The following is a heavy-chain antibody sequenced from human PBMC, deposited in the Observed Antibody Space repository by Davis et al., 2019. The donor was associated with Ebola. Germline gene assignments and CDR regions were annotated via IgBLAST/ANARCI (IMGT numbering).Heavy chain of an antibody. V-gene: IGHV1-69*02. D-gene: IGHD5-12*01. Sequence: SVKVSCKASGGTFSSYTISWVRQAPGQGLEWMGRIIPILGIANYAQKFQGRVTITADKSTSTAYMELSSLRSEDTAVYYCARGDIVATPPYYYGMDVWGKGTTVTVSS. CDR2: IIPILGIA. CDR1: GGTFSSYT. J-gene: IGHJ6*04. CDR3: ARGDIVATPPYYYGMDV.